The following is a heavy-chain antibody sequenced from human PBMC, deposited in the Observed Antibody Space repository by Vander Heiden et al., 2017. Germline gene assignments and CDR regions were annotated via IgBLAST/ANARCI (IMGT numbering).Heavy chain of an antibody. CDR1: GFNLRIYS. CDR2: ISRSSSYI. J-gene: IGHJ3*01. Sequence: VQLVSSGGGVVKPGGSLRRSCAASGFNLRIYSMNWVRQAPRKRLEWVSSISRSSSYIYYADSVKGRFTFSTDNAKNSLYLQMNSRRAEDTAVYYCARGPRYSYGRNDAFDFWGQGTMVTVSS. D-gene: IGHD5-18*01. V-gene: IGHV3-21*01. CDR3: ARGPRYSYGRNDAFDF.